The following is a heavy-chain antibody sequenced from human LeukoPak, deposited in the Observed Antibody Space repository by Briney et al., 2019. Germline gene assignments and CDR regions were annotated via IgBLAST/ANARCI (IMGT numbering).Heavy chain of an antibody. CDR2: MNPNSGNT. J-gene: IGHJ4*02. CDR1: GYTFTSYD. CDR3: AREGLDRVGFDY. V-gene: IGHV1-8*01. D-gene: IGHD3-22*01. Sequence: ASVKVSCKASGYTFTSYDINWVRQATGQGLEWMGWMNPNSGNTGYAQKLQGRVTMTTDTSTSTAYMELRSLRSDDTAVYYCAREGLDRVGFDYWGQGTLVTVSS.